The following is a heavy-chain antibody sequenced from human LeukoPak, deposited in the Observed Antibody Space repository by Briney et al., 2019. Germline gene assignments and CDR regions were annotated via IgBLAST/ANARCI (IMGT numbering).Heavy chain of an antibody. Sequence: GGSLRLSCAASGFTFDDYAMHWVRQAPGKGLEWASGISWNSGTIGYADSVKGRFTISRDNAKNSLYLQMNSLRAEDTALYYCAKDEEPLGSGHYGYWGQGILVTVSS. V-gene: IGHV3-9*01. CDR3: AKDEEPLGSGHYGY. CDR1: GFTFDDYA. D-gene: IGHD3-22*01. J-gene: IGHJ4*02. CDR2: ISWNSGTI.